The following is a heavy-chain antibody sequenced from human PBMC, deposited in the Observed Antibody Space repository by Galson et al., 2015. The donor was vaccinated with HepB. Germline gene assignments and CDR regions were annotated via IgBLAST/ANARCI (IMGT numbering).Heavy chain of an antibody. V-gene: IGHV5-10-1*01. CDR3: ARHKRSLAIYDTSGYYYGLDY. CDR1: GYSFGSYW. J-gene: IGHJ4*02. Sequence: QSGAEVKKPGESLRISCTGSGYSFGSYWISWVRQMPGKGLEWMGRIDPSDSESNYSPSFQGRVTISADKSLNTAYLQWSSLKASDTAMYYCARHKRSLAIYDTSGYYYGLDYWGQGTLVTVSS. CDR2: IDPSDSES. D-gene: IGHD3-22*01.